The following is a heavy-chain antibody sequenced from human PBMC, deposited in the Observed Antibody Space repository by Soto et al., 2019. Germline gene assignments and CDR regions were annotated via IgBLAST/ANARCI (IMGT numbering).Heavy chain of an antibody. Sequence: GESLKISCKGFGYSFNSYWIGWVRQMPGKGVEWVGVIPPGDSHPRYSPSFQAQITISPPTSISTVFLQWSSLKASDTAMYSCATHASAGFSCSYIFRYYYYYRMDVWGPGTPVTVSS. D-gene: IGHD1-26*01. J-gene: IGHJ6*02. CDR3: ATHASAGFSCSYIFRYYYYYRMDV. CDR2: IPPGDSHP. V-gene: IGHV5-51*01. CDR1: GYSFNSYW.